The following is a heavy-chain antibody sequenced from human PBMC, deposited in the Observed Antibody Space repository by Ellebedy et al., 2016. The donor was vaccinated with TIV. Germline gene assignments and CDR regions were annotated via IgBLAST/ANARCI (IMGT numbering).Heavy chain of an antibody. D-gene: IGHD4-17*01. CDR2: IRSKANSYAT. CDR1: GFTFSGSA. Sequence: GESLKISXAASGFTFSGSAMHWVRQASGKGLEWVGRIRSKANSYATAYAASVKGRFTISRDDSKNTAYLQMNSLKTEDTAVYYCTRRGNHYGDYEGVDVWGQGTTVTVSS. V-gene: IGHV3-73*01. CDR3: TRRGNHYGDYEGVDV. J-gene: IGHJ6*02.